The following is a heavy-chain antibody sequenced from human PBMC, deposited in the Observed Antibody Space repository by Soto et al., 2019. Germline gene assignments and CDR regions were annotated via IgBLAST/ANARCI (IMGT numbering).Heavy chain of an antibody. D-gene: IGHD6-19*01. CDR3: ARDGRGSVWLETQWEFDP. J-gene: IGHJ5*02. CDR1: GGTFSSYA. V-gene: IGHV1-69*13. CDR2: IIPIFGTA. Sequence: ASVKVSCKASGGTFSSYAISWVRQAPGQGLEWMGGIIPIFGTANYAQKFQGRVTITADESTSTAYMELSSLRSEDTAVYYCARDGRGSVWLETQWEFDPWGQGTLVTVSS.